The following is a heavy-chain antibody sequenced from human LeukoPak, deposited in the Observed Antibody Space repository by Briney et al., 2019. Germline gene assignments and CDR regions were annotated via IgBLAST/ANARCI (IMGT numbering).Heavy chain of an antibody. CDR1: GGSISSYY. CDR2: IYYSGST. J-gene: IGHJ4*02. CDR3: ARGDAHYDFWSGYYYSPLDY. V-gene: IGHV4-59*01. D-gene: IGHD3-3*01. Sequence: TSETLSLTCTVSGGSISSYYWSWIRQPPGKGLEWIGYIYYSGSTNYNPSLKSRVTISVDTSKNQFSLKLSSVTAADTAVYYCARGDAHYDFWSGYYYSPLDYWGQGTLVTVSS.